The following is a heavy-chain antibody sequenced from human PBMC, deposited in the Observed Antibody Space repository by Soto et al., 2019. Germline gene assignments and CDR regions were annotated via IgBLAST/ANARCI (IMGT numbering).Heavy chain of an antibody. D-gene: IGHD3-3*01. CDR1: GYSFTSYW. J-gene: IGHJ3*02. CDR2: IYPGDSDT. Sequence: GESLKISCKGSGYSFTSYWIGWVRQMPGKGLEWMGIIYPGDSDTRYSPSFQGQVTISADKSISTAYLQWSSLKASDTAMYYCARHRSFFWSGYVAFDIWGQGTMVTVSS. V-gene: IGHV5-51*01. CDR3: ARHRSFFWSGYVAFDI.